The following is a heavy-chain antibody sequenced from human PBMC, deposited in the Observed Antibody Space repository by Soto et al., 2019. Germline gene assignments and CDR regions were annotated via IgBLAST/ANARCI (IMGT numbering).Heavy chain of an antibody. V-gene: IGHV5-10-1*01. CDR3: ARKSYRSWIAAAGTAFDI. D-gene: IGHD6-13*01. J-gene: IGHJ3*02. CDR1: GYSFTSYW. CDR2: IDPSDSYT. Sequence: GESLKISCKGSGYSFTSYWISWVRQMPGKGLEWMGRIDPSDSYTNYSPSFQGHVTISADKSISTAYLQWSSLKASDTAMYYCARKSYRSWIAAAGTAFDIWGQGTMVTVSS.